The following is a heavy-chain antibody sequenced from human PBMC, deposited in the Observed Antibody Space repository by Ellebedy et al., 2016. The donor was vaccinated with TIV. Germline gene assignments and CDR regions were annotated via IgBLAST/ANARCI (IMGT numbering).Heavy chain of an antibody. CDR3: ARVHCSITTCDYYYMDV. D-gene: IGHD1-1*01. V-gene: IGHV4-61*02. J-gene: IGHJ6*03. CDR1: GGSISSGRFY. Sequence: SETLPLTXSVSGGSISSGRFYWNWIRQPAGKGLEWIGRIITSGSFNYNPSLMSRVTMSVVTSKNQISLRLNSVTAADTAVYYCARVHCSITTCDYYYMDVWGKGTTVTVSS. CDR2: IITSGSF.